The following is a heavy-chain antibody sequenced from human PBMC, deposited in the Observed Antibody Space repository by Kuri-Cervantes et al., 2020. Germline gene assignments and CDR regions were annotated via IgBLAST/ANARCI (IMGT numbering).Heavy chain of an antibody. V-gene: IGHV3-30*18. Sequence: GGSLRLSCAASGFTFSSYGMHWVRQAPGKGLEWVAVISYDGSNKYYADSVKGRFTISRDNSKNTLYLQMNSLRAEDTAVYYCANSEWATIRYFDLWGRGTLVTVSS. CDR2: ISYDGSNK. J-gene: IGHJ2*01. D-gene: IGHD5-24*01. CDR1: GFTFSSYG. CDR3: ANSEWATIRYFDL.